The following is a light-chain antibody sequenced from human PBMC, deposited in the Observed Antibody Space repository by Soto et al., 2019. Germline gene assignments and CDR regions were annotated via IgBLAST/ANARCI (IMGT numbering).Light chain of an antibody. CDR3: QQRSNWPPT. Sequence: EIVLTQSPSTLSLSPGEIATLSCRASQSISSYLAWYQQKPGQAPRLLIYDASTRATGIPARFSGSGSGADFTLTISSLEPEDFAVYYCQQRSNWPPTFGPGTKVDIK. J-gene: IGKJ3*01. V-gene: IGKV3-11*01. CDR1: QSISSY. CDR2: DAS.